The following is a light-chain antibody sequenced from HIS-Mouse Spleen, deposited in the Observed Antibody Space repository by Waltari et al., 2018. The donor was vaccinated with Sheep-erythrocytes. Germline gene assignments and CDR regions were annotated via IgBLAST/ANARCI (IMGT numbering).Light chain of an antibody. CDR3: CSYAGSSTPWV. CDR2: EGS. CDR1: SSEVWSYNL. Sequence: QSAPTQPATVSGSPGQSITISCTGTSSEVWSYNLVSWYQQHPGKAPKLMIYEGSKRPSGVSNPFSGSKSGNTASLTISGLQAEDEADYYCCSYAGSSTPWVFGGGTKLTVL. V-gene: IGLV2-23*01. J-gene: IGLJ3*02.